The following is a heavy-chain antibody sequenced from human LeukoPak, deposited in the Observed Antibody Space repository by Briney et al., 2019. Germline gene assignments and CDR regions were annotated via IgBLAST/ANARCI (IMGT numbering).Heavy chain of an antibody. J-gene: IGHJ5*02. Sequence: GESLKISCKGSGYSFTSYWIGWVRQMPGKGLEWMGIIYPGDSDTRYSPSFQGQVTISADKSVSTAYLQWSSLKASDTAMYYCARQHSSSPDWFDPWGQGTLVTVSS. D-gene: IGHD6-13*01. CDR3: ARQHSSSPDWFDP. CDR2: IYPGDSDT. V-gene: IGHV5-51*01. CDR1: GYSFTSYW.